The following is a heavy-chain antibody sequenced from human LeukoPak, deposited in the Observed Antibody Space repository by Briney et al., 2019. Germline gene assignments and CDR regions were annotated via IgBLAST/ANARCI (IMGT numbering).Heavy chain of an antibody. D-gene: IGHD6-13*01. Sequence: QSGGSLRLSCAASGFTFSSYWMSWVRQAPGKGLEWVANIKQDGSEKYYVDSVKGRFTISRDNSKNTLYLQMGSLRAEDMAVYYCASSVRSSWDVPNDAFDIWGQGTMVTVSS. CDR2: IKQDGSEK. J-gene: IGHJ3*02. V-gene: IGHV3-7*01. CDR1: GFTFSSYW. CDR3: ASSVRSSWDVPNDAFDI.